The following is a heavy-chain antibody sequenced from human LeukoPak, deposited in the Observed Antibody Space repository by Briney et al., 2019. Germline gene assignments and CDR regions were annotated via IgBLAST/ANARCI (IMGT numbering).Heavy chain of an antibody. CDR3: ARDRGHAY. V-gene: IGHV1-69*04. CDR2: IIPILGIA. D-gene: IGHD5-24*01. J-gene: IGHJ4*02. Sequence: SVKVSCKTSGYTFTTYGISWVRQAPGQGLEWMGRIIPILGIANYAQKFQGRVTITADKSTSTAYMELSMLTSDDTALYYCARDRGHAYWGQGTLVTVSS. CDR1: GYTFTTYG.